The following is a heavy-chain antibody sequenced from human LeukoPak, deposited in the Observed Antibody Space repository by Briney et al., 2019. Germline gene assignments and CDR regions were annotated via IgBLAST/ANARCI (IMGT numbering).Heavy chain of an antibody. CDR1: GGSISSGDYC. D-gene: IGHD6-13*01. Sequence: SETLSLTCTVSGGSISSGDYCWSWIRQPPGKGLEWIGYIYYSGSTYYNPSLKSRVTISVDTSKNQFSLKLSSVTAADTAVYYCAREARYSSLVEWDYWGQGTLVTVSS. V-gene: IGHV4-30-4*01. J-gene: IGHJ4*02. CDR2: IYYSGST. CDR3: AREARYSSLVEWDY.